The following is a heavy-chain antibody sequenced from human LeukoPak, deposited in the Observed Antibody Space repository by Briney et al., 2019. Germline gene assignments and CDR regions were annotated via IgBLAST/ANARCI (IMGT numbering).Heavy chain of an antibody. V-gene: IGHV1-18*01. J-gene: IGHJ5*02. D-gene: IGHD2-15*01. Sequence: ASVKVSCKASGYTFTSYGISWVRQAPGQGLEWMGWISAYNGNTNYAQKLQGRVTMTTDTSTSTAYMELRSLRSDDTAVYYCASVVAGYCSGGSCGWFDPWGQGTLVTVSS. CDR3: ASVVAGYCSGGSCGWFDP. CDR1: GYTFTSYG. CDR2: ISAYNGNT.